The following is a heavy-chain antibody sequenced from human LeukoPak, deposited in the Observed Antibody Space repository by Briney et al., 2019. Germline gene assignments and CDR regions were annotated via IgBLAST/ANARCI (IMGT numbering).Heavy chain of an antibody. CDR2: INPNSGGT. CDR3: ARVPRIAAAGHYFDY. CDR1: GYTFTGYY. V-gene: IGHV1-2*06. J-gene: IGHJ4*02. D-gene: IGHD6-13*01. Sequence: GASVKVSCKASGYTFTGYYMHWVRQAPGQGLEWMGRINPNSGGTNYAQKFQGRVTMSRDTSISTAYMELSRLRSDDTAVYYCARVPRIAAAGHYFDYWGQGTLVTVSS.